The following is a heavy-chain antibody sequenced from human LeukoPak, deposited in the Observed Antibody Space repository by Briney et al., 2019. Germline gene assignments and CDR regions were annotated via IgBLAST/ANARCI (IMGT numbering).Heavy chain of an antibody. CDR1: GFTFSSCG. D-gene: IGHD3-16*01. V-gene: IGHV3-21*04. CDR2: ISGSSTYI. Sequence: GGSLRLSCAASGFTFSSCGTNWVRQAPGKGLEWVSSISGSSTYIYYTDSVRGRFTISRDNSKNTLYLQMNSLRAEDTAVYYCAKDQEITPEYFQHWGQGTLVTVSS. CDR3: AKDQEITPEYFQH. J-gene: IGHJ1*01.